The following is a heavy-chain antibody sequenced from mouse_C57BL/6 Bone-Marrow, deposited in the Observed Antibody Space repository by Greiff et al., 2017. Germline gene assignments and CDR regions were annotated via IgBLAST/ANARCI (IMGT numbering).Heavy chain of an antibody. D-gene: IGHD5-1*01. Sequence: QVQLQQSGAELVKPGASVKMSCKASGSTFTTYPIEWMKQTHGKSLEWIGNFHPYNDDTKYNEQFKGKATLTVEKSSNTVYLELSRLTSDDSAVYYCARSSTFLYYFDDWGQGTTLTVSS. CDR2: FHPYNDDT. CDR3: ARSSTFLYYFDD. J-gene: IGHJ2*01. V-gene: IGHV1-47*01. CDR1: GSTFTTYP.